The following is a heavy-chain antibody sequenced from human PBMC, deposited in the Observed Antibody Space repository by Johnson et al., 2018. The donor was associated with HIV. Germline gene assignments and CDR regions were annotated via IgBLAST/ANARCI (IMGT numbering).Heavy chain of an antibody. J-gene: IGHJ3*02. D-gene: IGHD6-6*01. CDR2: ISYDGSNK. Sequence: VQLVESGGGVVRPGGSLRLSCAASGFTFSSYGMHWVRQAPGKGLEWVAVISYDGSNKYYADSVKGRFTISRDNSKNTLYLQMNSLRAEDTALYYCAKDGKTERRYSSSSVLNAFDIWGQGTMVTVSS. CDR1: GFTFSSYG. CDR3: AKDGKTERRYSSSSVLNAFDI. V-gene: IGHV3-30*18.